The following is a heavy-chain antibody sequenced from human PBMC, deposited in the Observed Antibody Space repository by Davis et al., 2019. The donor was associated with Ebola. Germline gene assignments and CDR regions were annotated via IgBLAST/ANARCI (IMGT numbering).Heavy chain of an antibody. CDR2: IKHDGSEK. J-gene: IGHJ4*02. D-gene: IGHD2-2*01. Sequence: GESLKISCAVSGFIFRNYWMTWVRQTPGKGLEWVANIKHDGSEKYYVDSVRGRFTISRDNAKNSLYLQMTSLRAEDTAVYYCARVRVQAEDYWGQGTLVTVSS. CDR1: GFIFRNYW. CDR3: ARVRVQAEDY. V-gene: IGHV3-7*01.